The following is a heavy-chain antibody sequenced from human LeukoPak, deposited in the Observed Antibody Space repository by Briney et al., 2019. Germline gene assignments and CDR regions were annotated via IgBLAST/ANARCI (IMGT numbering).Heavy chain of an antibody. CDR2: IKQDGSEK. D-gene: IGHD4-23*01. Sequence: GGSLRLSCAASGFIFTNYWMGWVRQAPGKGLEWVANIKQDGSEKYYVDSVKGRFTISRDNAKNSLYLQMNSLRVEDTALFYCARISYYGGTPHFDYWGQGTLVTVSS. J-gene: IGHJ4*02. CDR3: ARISYYGGTPHFDY. CDR1: GFIFTNYW. V-gene: IGHV3-7*01.